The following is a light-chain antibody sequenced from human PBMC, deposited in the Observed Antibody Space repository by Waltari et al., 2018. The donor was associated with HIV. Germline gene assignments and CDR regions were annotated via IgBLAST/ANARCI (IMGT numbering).Light chain of an antibody. Sequence: EIVLTQSPGTLSLSPGERATLSCRATQSVSSSYLAWYQQKPGQAPRPLIYGASTRATGVPDRFSGSGSGTDFTLTISRLEPEDFAVYFCQLYSSSITFGQGTRLEIK. CDR3: QLYSSSIT. V-gene: IGKV3-20*01. J-gene: IGKJ5*01. CDR2: GAS. CDR1: QSVSSSY.